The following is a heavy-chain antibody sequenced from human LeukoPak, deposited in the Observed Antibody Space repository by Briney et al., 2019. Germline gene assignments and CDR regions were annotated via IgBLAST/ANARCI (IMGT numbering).Heavy chain of an antibody. CDR3: ARDHVEMATMGYFDY. J-gene: IGHJ4*02. V-gene: IGHV3-21*01. CDR2: ISGSGSSI. Sequence: GGSLRLSCVASEFTFSAYGMSWVRQAPGTGLEWVSSISGSGSSIHYKESVRGRFTISRDNSGNSIYLQMNSLRAEDTAVYYCARDHVEMATMGYFDYWGQGTLVTVSS. D-gene: IGHD5-24*01. CDR1: EFTFSAYG.